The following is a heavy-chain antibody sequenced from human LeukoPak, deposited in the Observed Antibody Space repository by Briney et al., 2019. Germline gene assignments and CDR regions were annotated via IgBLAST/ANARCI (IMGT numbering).Heavy chain of an antibody. D-gene: IGHD4-11*01. CDR3: ARDKVTTGWFDP. J-gene: IGHJ5*02. CDR2: IYYSGST. V-gene: IGHV4-30-4*01. CDR1: GGSISSGDYY. Sequence: SETLSLTCTVSGGSISSGDYYWSWIRQPPGKGLEWIGYIYYSGSTYYNPSLKSRVTISVDTSKNQFSLKLSSVTAADTAVYYCARDKVTTGWFDPWGQGTLVIVSS.